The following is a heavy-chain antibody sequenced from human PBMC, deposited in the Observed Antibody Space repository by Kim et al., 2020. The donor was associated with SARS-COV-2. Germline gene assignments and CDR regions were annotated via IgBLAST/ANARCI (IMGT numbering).Heavy chain of an antibody. CDR3: ASFYYDSSGYYYDFDY. J-gene: IGHJ4*01. CDR2: INHSGST. CDR1: GGSFSGYY. V-gene: IGHV4-34*01. D-gene: IGHD3-22*01. Sequence: SETLSLTCAVYGGSFSGYYWSWIRQPPGKGLEWIGEINHSGSTNYNPSLKSRVTISVDTSKNQFSLKLSSVTAADMAVYYCASFYYDSSGYYYDFDYWG.